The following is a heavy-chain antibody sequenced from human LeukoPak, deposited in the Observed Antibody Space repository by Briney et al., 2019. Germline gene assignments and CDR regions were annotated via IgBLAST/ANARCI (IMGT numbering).Heavy chain of an antibody. CDR1: GYTFTGYY. CDR2: INPNSGGT. Sequence: ASVKVSCKASGYTFTGYYMHWVRQAPGQGLEWMGWINPNSGGTNYAQKFQGRVTMTRDTSISTAYMELSRLRSDDTAVYYCARVRVRPDYYYYGMDVWGQGTTVTVSS. J-gene: IGHJ6*02. D-gene: IGHD3-10*01. V-gene: IGHV1-2*02. CDR3: ARVRVRPDYYYYGMDV.